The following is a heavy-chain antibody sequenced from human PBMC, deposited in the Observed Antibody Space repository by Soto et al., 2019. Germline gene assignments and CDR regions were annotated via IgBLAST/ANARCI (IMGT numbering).Heavy chain of an antibody. Sequence: SETLSLTCAVYGGSFSGYYWSWIRQPPGKGLEWIGEINHSGSTNYNPSLKSRVTISVDTSKNQFSLKLSSVTAADTAVYYCARGKEFDYWGQGTLVTVSS. CDR2: INHSGST. CDR3: ARGKEFDY. V-gene: IGHV4-34*01. J-gene: IGHJ4*02. CDR1: GGSFSGYY.